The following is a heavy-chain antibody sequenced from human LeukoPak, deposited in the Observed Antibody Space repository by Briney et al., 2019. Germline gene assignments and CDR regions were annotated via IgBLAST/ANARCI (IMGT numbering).Heavy chain of an antibody. CDR3: ARGVAGPYYFDY. J-gene: IGHJ4*02. CDR1: GGSISSGGYY. V-gene: IGHV4-61*08. D-gene: IGHD6-19*01. CDR2: IYYSGST. Sequence: SETLSLTCTVSGGSISSGGYYWSWIRQHPGKGLEWIGYIYYSGSTNYNPSLKSRVTISVDTSKNQFSLKLSSVTAADTAVYYCARGVAGPYYFDYWGQGTLVTVSS.